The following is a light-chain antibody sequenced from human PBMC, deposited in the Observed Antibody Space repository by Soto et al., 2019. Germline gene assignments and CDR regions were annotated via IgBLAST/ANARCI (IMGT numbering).Light chain of an antibody. CDR1: QGISSY. CDR3: QQYNNWPPLT. CDR2: DVS. Sequence: IQMTQSPSTLSASVGDGVTITCRASQGISSYLAWYQQKPGKAPKVLIYDVSTLGSGVPSRFSGSGSGTEFTLTISSLQSEDFAVYYCQQYNNWPPLTFGGGTKVDI. J-gene: IGKJ4*01. V-gene: IGKV1D-13*01.